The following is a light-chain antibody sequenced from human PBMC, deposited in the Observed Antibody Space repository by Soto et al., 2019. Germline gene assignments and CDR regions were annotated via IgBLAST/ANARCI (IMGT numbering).Light chain of an antibody. V-gene: IGKV3-20*01. CDR2: GAS. CDR1: QSVTTNY. Sequence: EIVWTQSPGTLSLSPGQRATLSCRASQSVTTNYLAWYQQKPGQAPRLLIYGASFRAAGIPDRFSGSGSGTDFTLTISTLEPGDFAVYFCQQYDSSPFTFGPGTTVDI. J-gene: IGKJ3*01. CDR3: QQYDSSPFT.